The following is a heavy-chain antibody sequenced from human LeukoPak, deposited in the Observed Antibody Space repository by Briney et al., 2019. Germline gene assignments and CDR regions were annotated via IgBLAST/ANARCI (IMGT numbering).Heavy chain of an antibody. V-gene: IGHV1-2*06. J-gene: IGHJ4*02. D-gene: IGHD3-22*01. CDR3: ARGRNSVYYFNVVAPSYFDY. CDR2: INPTSGGT. Sequence: GASVKVSCKAPGYTFTGYYMHWVRQAPGQGLEWMGRINPTSGGTNYAQKFQGRVTMTRDTSINTAYMDLSRLRSDDTAVYYCARGRNSVYYFNVVAPSYFDYWGQGTLVTVSS. CDR1: GYTFTGYY.